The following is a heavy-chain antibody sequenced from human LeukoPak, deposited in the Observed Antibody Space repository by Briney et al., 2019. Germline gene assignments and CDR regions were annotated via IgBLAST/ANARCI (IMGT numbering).Heavy chain of an antibody. Sequence: GSLRLSCAASGFTFSSYSMNWIRQPPGKGLEWIGSIYYSGSTYYNPSLKSRVTISVDTSKNQFSLKLSSVTAADTAVYYCARRGWYNYFDYWGQGTLVTVSS. CDR1: GFTFSSYS. CDR3: ARRGWYNYFDY. D-gene: IGHD6-19*01. J-gene: IGHJ4*02. CDR2: IYYSGST. V-gene: IGHV4-39*01.